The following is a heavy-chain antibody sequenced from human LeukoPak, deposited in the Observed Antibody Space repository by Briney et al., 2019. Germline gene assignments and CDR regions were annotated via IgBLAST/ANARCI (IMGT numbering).Heavy chain of an antibody. CDR2: ISSSSSYI. V-gene: IGHV3-21*01. D-gene: IGHD6-19*01. CDR3: ASGAVAGWYFDL. J-gene: IGHJ2*01. CDR1: GFTFSSYG. Sequence: GGSLRLSCAASGFTFSSYGMSWVRQAPGKGLEWVSSISSSSSYIYYADSVKGRFTISRDNAKNSLYLQMNSLRAEDTAVYYCASGAVAGWYFDLWGRGTLVTVSS.